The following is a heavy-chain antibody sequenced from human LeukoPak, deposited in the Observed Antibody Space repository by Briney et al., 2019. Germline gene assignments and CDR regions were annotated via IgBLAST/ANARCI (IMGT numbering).Heavy chain of an antibody. J-gene: IGHJ1*01. CDR2: ISSSNSYI. V-gene: IGHV3-21*01. CDR1: RFTFHSYS. D-gene: IGHD7-27*01. Sequence: GGPLTLPCAASRFTFHSYSMNWLPQAPGKGLGWVSSISSSNSYIYYAVPVKGRFTIYRHNAKNSLYLKMNTLRAEDTAVYYCASDGEAGEFFQYGGQGTLVTVS. CDR3: ASDGEAGEFFQY.